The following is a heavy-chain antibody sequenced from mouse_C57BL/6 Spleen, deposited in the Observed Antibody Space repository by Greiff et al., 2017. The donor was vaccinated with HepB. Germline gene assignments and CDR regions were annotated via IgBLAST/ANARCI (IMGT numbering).Heavy chain of an antibody. CDR1: GYTFTSYW. V-gene: IGHV1-64*01. J-gene: IGHJ3*01. CDR2: IHPNSGST. Sequence: QVQLQQPGAELVKPGASVKLSCKASGYTFTSYWMHWVKQRPGQGLEWIGMIHPNSGSTNYNEKFKSKATLTVDKSSSTAYMQLSSLTSEDSAVYYCAINGGDWFAYWGQGTLVTVSA. CDR3: AINGGDWFAY.